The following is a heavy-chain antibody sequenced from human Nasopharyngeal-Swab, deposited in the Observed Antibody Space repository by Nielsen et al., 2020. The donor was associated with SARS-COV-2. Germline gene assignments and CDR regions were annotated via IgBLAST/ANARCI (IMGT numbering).Heavy chain of an antibody. V-gene: IGHV4-34*01. D-gene: IGHD3-22*01. CDR2: INHSGTT. CDR1: GGSFSGYY. J-gene: IGHJ4*02. Sequence: SETLPLTCAVYGGSFSGYYWSWIRQLPGKGLERIGEINHSGTTSYNPSLKSRVTISSDTSKNQFSLKLSSVTAADTAVYYCARGHRSISMIVVVIATAHFYFDSWGRGTLVAVTS. CDR3: ARGHRSISMIVVVIATAHFYFDS.